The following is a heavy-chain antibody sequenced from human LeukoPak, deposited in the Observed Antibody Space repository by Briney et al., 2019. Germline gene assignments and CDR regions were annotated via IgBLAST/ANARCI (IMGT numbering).Heavy chain of an antibody. Sequence: ASVKVSCKASGYTFTSYGISWVRQAPGQGLEWMGWISAYNGNTNYAQKLQGRVTMTTDTSTSTAYMELRSLRSDDTAVYYCARVERITIFGVANPYYYMDVWGKGTTVTVS. D-gene: IGHD3-3*01. CDR1: GYTFTSYG. V-gene: IGHV1-18*01. CDR2: ISAYNGNT. CDR3: ARVERITIFGVANPYYYMDV. J-gene: IGHJ6*03.